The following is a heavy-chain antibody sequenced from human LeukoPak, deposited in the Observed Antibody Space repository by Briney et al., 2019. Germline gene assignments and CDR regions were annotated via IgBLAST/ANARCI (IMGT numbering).Heavy chain of an antibody. CDR2: IKQDGSRK. V-gene: IGHV3-7*05. CDR1: GFTFGDYA. D-gene: IGHD6-19*01. J-gene: IGHJ4*02. Sequence: GGSLRLSCTASGFTFGDYAMSWVRQAPGKGLEWVAIIKQDGSRKYYVDSVKGRFTISRDNARNSLYLQMNSLRAEDTAVYWAVAGTTYWGQGTLVTVSS. CDR3: VAGTTY.